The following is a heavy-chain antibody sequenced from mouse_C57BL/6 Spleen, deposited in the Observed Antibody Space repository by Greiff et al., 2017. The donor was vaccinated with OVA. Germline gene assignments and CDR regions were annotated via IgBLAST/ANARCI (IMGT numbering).Heavy chain of an antibody. Sequence: VQLQQPGTELVKPGASVKLSCKASGYTFTSYWMHWVKQRPGQGLEWIGNINTSNGGTNYTEKFKRKATLTVDKSSSPAYRQLSSLTSEYSAVYYWARTTTVVAGNYFDYWGPGTTLTVSS. V-gene: IGHV1-53*01. CDR2: INTSNGGT. CDR1: GYTFTSYW. CDR3: ARTTTVVAGNYFDY. D-gene: IGHD1-1*01. J-gene: IGHJ2*01.